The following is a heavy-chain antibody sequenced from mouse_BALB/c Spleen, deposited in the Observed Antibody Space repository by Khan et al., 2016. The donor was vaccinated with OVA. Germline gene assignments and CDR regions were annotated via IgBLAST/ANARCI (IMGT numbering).Heavy chain of an antibody. CDR3: ARQPYYHYYLMDY. D-gene: IGHD2-10*01. V-gene: IGHV2-6-1*01. Sequence: VQLQESGPGLVAPSQSLSITCTISGFSLTNYGIHWVRQPPGKGLEWLVLIWSDGTSTYNSALKSRLSISKDNSKSKVFLKMNSLQTDDTSMYYCARQPYYHYYLMDYWGQGTSVTVSS. J-gene: IGHJ4*01. CDR2: IWSDGTS. CDR1: GFSLTNYG.